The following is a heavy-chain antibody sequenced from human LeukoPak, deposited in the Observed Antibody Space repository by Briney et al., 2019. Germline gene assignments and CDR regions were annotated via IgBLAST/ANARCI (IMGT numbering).Heavy chain of an antibody. CDR1: GFTFSSYS. D-gene: IGHD3-3*01. V-gene: IGHV3-21*01. Sequence: GGSLRLSCAASGFTFSSYSMNWVRQAPGKGLEWVSSISSSSSYIYYADSVKGRFTISRDNAKNSLYLQMNSLRAEDTAVYYCAREGKLRFLERLLSFDYWGQGTLVTVSS. J-gene: IGHJ4*02. CDR3: AREGKLRFLERLLSFDY. CDR2: ISSSSSYI.